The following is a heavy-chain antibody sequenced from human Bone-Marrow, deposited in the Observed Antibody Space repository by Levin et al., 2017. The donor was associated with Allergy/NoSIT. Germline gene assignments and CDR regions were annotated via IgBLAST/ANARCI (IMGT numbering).Heavy chain of an antibody. CDR1: GDSVSGGAYY. CDR2: THYSGTT. D-gene: IGHD4-17*01. CDR3: ARTDYGDYWRNFDY. V-gene: IGHV4-31*03. J-gene: IGHJ4*02. Sequence: SCSVSGDSVSGGAYYWSWLRQHPGKGLEWIGYTHYSGTTYYNPSLRSRLTMSVDTSKNQFFMDLRSVTSADTAEYFCARTDYGDYWRNFDYWGQGILVTVSS.